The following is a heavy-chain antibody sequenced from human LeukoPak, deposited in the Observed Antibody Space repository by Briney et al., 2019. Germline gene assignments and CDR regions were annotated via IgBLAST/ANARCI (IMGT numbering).Heavy chain of an antibody. Sequence: PSETLSLTYTVSGGSISSSSYYWGWIRQPPGKGLEWIGSIYYSGSTYYNPSLKSRVTISVDTSKNQFSLKLSSVTAADTAVYYCARARYDYVWGSYRSIDTYYFDYWGQGTLVTVSS. D-gene: IGHD3-16*02. J-gene: IGHJ4*02. CDR3: ARARYDYVWGSYRSIDTYYFDY. CDR1: GGSISSSSYY. CDR2: IYYSGST. V-gene: IGHV4-39*01.